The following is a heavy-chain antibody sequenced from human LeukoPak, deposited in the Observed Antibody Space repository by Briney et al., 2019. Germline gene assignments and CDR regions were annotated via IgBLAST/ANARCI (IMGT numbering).Heavy chain of an antibody. Sequence: ASETLSLTCTVSGGSISSSSYYWGWIRQPPGKGLEWIGSIYYSGSTYYNPSLKSRVTISVDTSKNQFSLKLSSVTAADTAVYYCAGHPIVATTEFDYWGQGTLVTVSS. J-gene: IGHJ4*02. CDR1: GGSISSSSYY. CDR2: IYYSGST. V-gene: IGHV4-39*01. D-gene: IGHD5-12*01. CDR3: AGHPIVATTEFDY.